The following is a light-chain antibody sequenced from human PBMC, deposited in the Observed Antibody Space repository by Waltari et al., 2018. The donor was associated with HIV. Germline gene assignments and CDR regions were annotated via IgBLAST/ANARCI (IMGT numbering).Light chain of an antibody. CDR1: SSDVGGYNY. CDR3: CSYAGSSTVI. V-gene: IGLV2-23*02. CDR2: DVT. J-gene: IGLJ2*01. Sequence: QSALTQPASVSGSPGQSITISCTGTSSDVGGYNYVSWYQQPPGKAPKLLIYDVTKRPSGVSNRLSGSKSGNTASLTISGRQAEDEAAYYCCSYAGSSTVIFGGGTKLTVL.